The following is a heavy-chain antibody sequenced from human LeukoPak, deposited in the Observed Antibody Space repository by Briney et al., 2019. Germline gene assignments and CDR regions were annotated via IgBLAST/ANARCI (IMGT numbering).Heavy chain of an antibody. CDR1: GFTFSSYA. J-gene: IGHJ6*02. V-gene: IGHV3-21*01. CDR3: ARGGYSSSWYSLMDV. D-gene: IGHD6-13*01. CDR2: ISSSSSYI. Sequence: PGGSLRLSCAASGFTFSSYAMSWVRQAPGKGLEWVSSISSSSSYIYYADSVKGRFTISRDNAKNSLYLQMNSLRAEDTAVYYCARGGYSSSWYSLMDVWGQGTTVTVSS.